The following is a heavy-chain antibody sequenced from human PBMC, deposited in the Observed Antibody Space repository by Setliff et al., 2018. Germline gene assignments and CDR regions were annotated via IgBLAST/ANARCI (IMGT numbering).Heavy chain of an antibody. J-gene: IGHJ4*02. CDR1: GNTFTGYY. V-gene: IGHV7-4-1*02. Sequence: ASVKVSCKASGNTFTGYYIHWLRQAPGQSLEWMGWINTRTGNPTYAQGFTGRFVFSLDTSVSTAYLQISSLKAEDTAVYYCASQMGTSETYPKWGQGTPVTVSS. CDR2: INTRTGNP. CDR3: ASQMGTSETYPK. D-gene: IGHD1-26*01.